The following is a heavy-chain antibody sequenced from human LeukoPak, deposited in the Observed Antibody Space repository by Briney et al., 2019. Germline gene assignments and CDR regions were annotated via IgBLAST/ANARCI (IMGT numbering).Heavy chain of an antibody. CDR3: AKDTFSYCSSTSCWHFDH. D-gene: IGHD2-2*01. CDR1: GFTFSSYA. CDR2: ISGSGGST. Sequence: GGSLRLSCAASGFTFSSYAMSWVRQAPGKGLEWVSAISGSGGSTYYADSVKGRFTISRDNSKNTLYLQMNSLRAEDTAVYYCAKDTFSYCSSTSCWHFDHWGQGTLVTVSS. J-gene: IGHJ4*02. V-gene: IGHV3-23*01.